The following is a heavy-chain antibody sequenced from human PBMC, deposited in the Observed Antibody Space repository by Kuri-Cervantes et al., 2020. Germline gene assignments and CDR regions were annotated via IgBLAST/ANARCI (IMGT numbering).Heavy chain of an antibody. CDR1: GFTFGDYA. J-gene: IGHJ6*03. CDR2: IRSKAYGGTT. CDR3: TRGGYDFWSGYSHYYYMDV. Sequence: GESLKISCTASGFTFGDYAMSWVRQAPGKGLEWVGFIRSKAYGGTTEYAASVKGRFTISRDDSKSIAYLQMNSLKTEDTAVYYCTRGGYDFWSGYSHYYYMDVWGQGTTVTVSS. V-gene: IGHV3-49*04. D-gene: IGHD3-3*01.